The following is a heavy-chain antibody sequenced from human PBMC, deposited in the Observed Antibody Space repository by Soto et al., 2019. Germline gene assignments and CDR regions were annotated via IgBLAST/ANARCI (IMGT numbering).Heavy chain of an antibody. Sequence: EVQLVESGGGLVQPGGSLKLSCAASGFTFSGSAMHWVRQTSGKGLEWVGRIRTKANDYATVYSASVKGRFTISRDDSKNTAYLQMGSLRPEDTALYYCTPTVTLRGFDYWGQGTLVTVSS. J-gene: IGHJ4*02. CDR2: IRTKANDYAT. V-gene: IGHV3-73*02. CDR3: TPTVTLRGFDY. CDR1: GFTFSGSA. D-gene: IGHD4-17*01.